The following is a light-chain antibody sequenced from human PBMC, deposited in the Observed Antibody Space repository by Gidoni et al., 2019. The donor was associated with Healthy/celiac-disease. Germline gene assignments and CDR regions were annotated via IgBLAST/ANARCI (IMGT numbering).Light chain of an antibody. CDR3: LQDYNYPRT. Sequence: ATQMTQSPSSLSASVGERVTITCRASQGIRNDLGWYQQKPGKAPKLLIYAASSLPSGVPSRFSGSGSGTDFTLTISSLQPEDFATYYCLQDYNYPRTFGQGTKVEIK. V-gene: IGKV1-6*01. CDR2: AAS. J-gene: IGKJ1*01. CDR1: QGIRND.